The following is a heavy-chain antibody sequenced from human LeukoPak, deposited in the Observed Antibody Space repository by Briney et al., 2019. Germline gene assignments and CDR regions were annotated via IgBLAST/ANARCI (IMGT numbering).Heavy chain of an antibody. CDR3: AREMVATASYYYCYYYMDV. J-gene: IGHJ6*03. V-gene: IGHV3-23*01. D-gene: IGHD2-15*01. CDR2: IRGSGGTT. Sequence: GGSLRLSCAASGFTFSSYAMSWVRQAPGKGLEWVSGIRGSGGTTYYADSVKGRFTISRDNAKNSVYLQMNSLRAEDTAVYYCAREMVATASYYYCYYYMDVWGKGTAVTVSS. CDR1: GFTFSSYA.